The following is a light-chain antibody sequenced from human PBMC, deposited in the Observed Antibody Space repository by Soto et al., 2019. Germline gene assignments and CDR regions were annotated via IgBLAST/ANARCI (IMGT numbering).Light chain of an antibody. CDR2: DVN. J-gene: IGLJ1*01. CDR3: FSSSTSATHV. Sequence: QSALAEPASVSGSAGQSVTISCSGTSSVVATYDYVSWHQLHPAKAPNLLISDVNTRPSSLSRRFSGSNSGNTASLTISVLQPEDVADYYCFSSSTSATHVFGTGPTVPVL. V-gene: IGLV2-14*01. CDR1: SSVVATYDY.